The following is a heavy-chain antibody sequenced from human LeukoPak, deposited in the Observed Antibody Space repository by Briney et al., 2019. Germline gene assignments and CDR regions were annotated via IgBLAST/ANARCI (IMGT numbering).Heavy chain of an antibody. CDR3: ARVLVTTVTSGRGYSSGWYLAGVNWFDP. CDR1: GGSFSDYF. D-gene: IGHD6-19*01. CDR2: INHSGST. V-gene: IGHV4-34*01. J-gene: IGHJ5*02. Sequence: PSETLSLTCAVYGGSFSDYFWSWIRQPPGKGLEWIGEINHSGSTNYNPSLKSRVTISVDTPKNQFSLKLSSVTAADTAVYYCARVLVTTVTSGRGYSSGWYLAGVNWFDPWGQGTLVTVSS.